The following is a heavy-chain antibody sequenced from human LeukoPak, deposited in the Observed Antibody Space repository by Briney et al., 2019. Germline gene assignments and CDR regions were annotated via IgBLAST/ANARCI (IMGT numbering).Heavy chain of an antibody. CDR2: IYSGGST. CDR1: GFTVSSNY. J-gene: IGHJ6*02. D-gene: IGHD3-10*01. Sequence: PGGSLRLSCAASGFTVSSNYMSWVRQAPGKGLEWVSVIYSGGSTYYADSVKGRFTISRDTSKNTVYLQMNSLRAEDTAMYYCARDRGYYYYYGIDVWGQGTTVTVSS. CDR3: ARDRGYYYYYGIDV. V-gene: IGHV3-66*01.